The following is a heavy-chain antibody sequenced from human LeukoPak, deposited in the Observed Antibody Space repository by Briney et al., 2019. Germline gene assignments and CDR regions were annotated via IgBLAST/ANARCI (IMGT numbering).Heavy chain of an antibody. CDR2: IIPIFGTA. J-gene: IGHJ4*02. V-gene: IGHV1-69*13. CDR1: GGTFSSFA. D-gene: IGHD5-24*01. Sequence: SVKVSCKASGGTFSSFAINWVRQAPGQGLEWMGGIIPIFGTANYAQKFQGRVTITADESTSTAYMELSSLRSDDTAVYYCARVLLYSGRDGYNPRFDYWGQGTLVTVSS. CDR3: ARVLLYSGRDGYNPRFDY.